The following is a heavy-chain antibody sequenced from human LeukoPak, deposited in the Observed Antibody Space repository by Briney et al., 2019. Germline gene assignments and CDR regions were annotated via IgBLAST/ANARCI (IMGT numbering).Heavy chain of an antibody. J-gene: IGHJ4*02. Sequence: GGSLRLSCVASGFTFSNYAMNWVRQAPGKGLEWVSGISGSGGSANYADSVKGRFAISRDNSKNTLYLQMNSLRVEDTAVYYCRYFLPHFDYWGQGTLVTVSS. D-gene: IGHD2/OR15-2a*01. CDR1: GFTFSNYA. CDR3: RYFLPHFDY. V-gene: IGHV3-23*01. CDR2: ISGSGGSA.